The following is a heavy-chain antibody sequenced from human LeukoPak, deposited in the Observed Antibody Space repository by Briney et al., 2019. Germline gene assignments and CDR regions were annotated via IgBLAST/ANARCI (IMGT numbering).Heavy chain of an antibody. D-gene: IGHD3-3*01. CDR3: ARHGGYDFWSGYYPFDY. CDR2: INHSGST. V-gene: IGHV4-34*01. Sequence: PSETLSLTCAVYGGSFSGYYWSWIRQPPGKGLEWIGEINHSGSTNYNPSLKSRVTISVDTSKNQFSLKLSSVTAADTAVYYCARHGGYDFWSGYYPFDYWGQGTLVTVSS. CDR1: GGSFSGYY. J-gene: IGHJ4*02.